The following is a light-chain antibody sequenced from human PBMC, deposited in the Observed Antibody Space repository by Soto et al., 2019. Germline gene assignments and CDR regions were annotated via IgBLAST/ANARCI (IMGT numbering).Light chain of an antibody. Sequence: DIQMTQSPSSLSASVGDRVTITCRASQSISSYLNLYQQKPGKAPKLLIYAASSWPSGVPSRFSGSGSGTDFTLTISSLQPEDFATYYCQQYYTTPRTFGQGTKVEIK. V-gene: IGKV1-39*01. J-gene: IGKJ1*01. CDR2: AAS. CDR3: QQYYTTPRT. CDR1: QSISSY.